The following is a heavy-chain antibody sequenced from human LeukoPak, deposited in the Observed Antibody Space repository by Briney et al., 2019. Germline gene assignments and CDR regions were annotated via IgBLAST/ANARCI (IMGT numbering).Heavy chain of an antibody. Sequence: ASVKVSCQASGGTFRNFAISWVRQAPGQGLQWVGSIIPSFGSTGSAQEFQGRVTFTADESTSTTYMELSSLRSEDTAVYYCATDRGTAAVSRDYYFDCWGQGTLVSVSS. D-gene: IGHD6-13*01. CDR3: ATDRGTAAVSRDYYFDC. CDR2: IIPSFGST. V-gene: IGHV1-69*13. CDR1: GGTFRNFA. J-gene: IGHJ4*02.